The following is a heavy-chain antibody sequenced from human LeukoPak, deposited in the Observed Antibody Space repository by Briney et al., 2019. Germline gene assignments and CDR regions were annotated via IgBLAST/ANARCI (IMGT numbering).Heavy chain of an antibody. CDR2: IYYSGST. J-gene: IGHJ5*02. Sequence: PSETLSLTCTVSGGSISSSSYYWGWIRLPPGKGLEWIGSIYYSGSTYYNPSLKSRVTISVDTSKNQFSLKLSSVTAADTAVYYCARRGYDILTGPTNWFDPWGQGTLVTVSS. CDR1: GGSISSSSYY. D-gene: IGHD3-9*01. V-gene: IGHV4-39*01. CDR3: ARRGYDILTGPTNWFDP.